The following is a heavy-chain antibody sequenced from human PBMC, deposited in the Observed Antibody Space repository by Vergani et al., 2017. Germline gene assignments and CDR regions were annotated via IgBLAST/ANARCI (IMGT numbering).Heavy chain of an antibody. CDR3: AGDCPGGSGDCSASWYFDL. Sequence: QVQLVQSGAEVKKPGSSVKVSCKASGGTFKNSAFSWVRQVPGQGLEWMGRIIPFFGTTDYAQKFQGRFTITADEFTKTVDMQLSNLRSEDTAVYYCAGDCPGGSGDCSASWYFDLWGRGTLVTVSS. D-gene: IGHD2-21*02. CDR2: IIPFFGTT. V-gene: IGHV1-69*13. CDR1: GGTFKNSA. J-gene: IGHJ2*01.